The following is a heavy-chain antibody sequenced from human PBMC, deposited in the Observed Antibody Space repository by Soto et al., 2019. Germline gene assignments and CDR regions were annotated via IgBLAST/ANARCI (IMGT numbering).Heavy chain of an antibody. CDR3: ARVMAAAVDFDY. D-gene: IGHD6-13*01. CDR1: GYTFTSYY. J-gene: IGHJ4*02. V-gene: IGHV1-46*01. CDR2: INPSGGYT. Sequence: ASVKVSCKASGYTFTSYYMNWVRQAPGQGLEWLGIINPSGGYTTYAQKFLGRVTMTTDTSTSTAYMELRSLRSDDTAVYYCARVMAAAVDFDYWGQGTLVTVSS.